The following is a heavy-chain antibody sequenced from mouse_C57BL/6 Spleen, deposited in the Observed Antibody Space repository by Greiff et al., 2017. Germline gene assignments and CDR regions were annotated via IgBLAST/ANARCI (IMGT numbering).Heavy chain of an antibody. V-gene: IGHV1-69*01. D-gene: IGHD1-2*01. CDR2: IDPSDSYT. CDR3: ARDTTADY. J-gene: IGHJ2*01. Sequence: QVQLKQPGAELVMPGASVKLSCKASGYTFTSYWMHWVKQRPGQGLEWIGEIDPSDSYTNYNQKVKGKSTLTVDKSSSTAYMQLSSLTSEDSAVYYCARDTTADYWGQGTTLTVSS. CDR1: GYTFTSYW.